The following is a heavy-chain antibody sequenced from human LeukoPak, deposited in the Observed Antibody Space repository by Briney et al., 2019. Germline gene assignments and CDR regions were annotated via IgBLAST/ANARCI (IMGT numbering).Heavy chain of an antibody. Sequence: GAPVKVSCKASGYTFTSYYMHWVRQAPGQGLEWMGIINPSGGSTSYAQKFQGRVTMTRDTSTSTVYMELSSLRSEDTAVYYCGGSSGWYEAFDIWGQGTMVTVSS. V-gene: IGHV1-46*01. CDR1: GYTFTSYY. CDR3: GGSSGWYEAFDI. CDR2: INPSGGST. D-gene: IGHD6-19*01. J-gene: IGHJ3*02.